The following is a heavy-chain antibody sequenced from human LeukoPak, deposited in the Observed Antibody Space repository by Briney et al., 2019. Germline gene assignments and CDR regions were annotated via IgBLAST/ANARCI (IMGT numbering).Heavy chain of an antibody. Sequence: ASVKVSCKASGGTFSSYAISWVRQAPGQGLEWMGGIIPIFGTANYAQKFQGRVTITADESTSTAYMELSSLRSEDTAVYYCAGGGGYSSSPVGNYWGQGTLVTVSS. J-gene: IGHJ4*02. CDR2: IIPIFGTA. CDR1: GGTFSSYA. CDR3: AGGGGYSSSPVGNY. D-gene: IGHD6-6*01. V-gene: IGHV1-69*13.